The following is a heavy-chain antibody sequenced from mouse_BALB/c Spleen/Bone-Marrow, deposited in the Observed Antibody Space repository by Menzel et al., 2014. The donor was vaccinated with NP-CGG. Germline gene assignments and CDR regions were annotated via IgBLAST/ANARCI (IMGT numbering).Heavy chain of an antibody. D-gene: IGHD4-1*01. CDR3: ARWEYYAMDY. CDR2: IDPANGNT. J-gene: IGHJ4*01. V-gene: IGHV14-3*02. Sequence: EVKLVESGAELVKPGAPVKLSCTASGFNIKDTYMHWVKRRPEQGLEWIGRIDPANGNTKYDPKFQGKATITADTSSNTAYLQLSSLTSEDTAVYYCARWEYYAMDYWGQGTSVTVSS. CDR1: GFNIKDTY.